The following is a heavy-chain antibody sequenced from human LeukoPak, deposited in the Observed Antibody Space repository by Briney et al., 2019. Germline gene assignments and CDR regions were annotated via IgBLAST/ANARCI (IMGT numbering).Heavy chain of an antibody. CDR3: ARDGGWYRLGY. D-gene: IGHD6-19*01. Sequence: PGGSLRLSCEASGFTLSSYWMTWVRQAPGKGLEWVANIKQDGTETDYVDSVKGRFTISRDNGKNSLYLQMNSLRAEDTAVYYCARDGGWYRLGYWGLGTLVTVSS. CDR2: IKQDGTET. CDR1: GFTLSSYW. V-gene: IGHV3-7*01. J-gene: IGHJ4*02.